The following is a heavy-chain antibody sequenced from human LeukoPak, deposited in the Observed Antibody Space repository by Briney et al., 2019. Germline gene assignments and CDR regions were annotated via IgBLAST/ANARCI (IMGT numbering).Heavy chain of an antibody. Sequence: SQTLSLTCAVSGGSISSGGYSWSWIRQPPGKGPEWIGYIYHSGSTYYNPSLKSRVTISVDRSKNQFSLKLSSVTAADTAVYYCARGGGYSYGYGFDYWGQGTLVTVSS. CDR2: IYHSGST. CDR3: ARGGGYSYGYGFDY. V-gene: IGHV4-30-2*01. CDR1: GGSISSGGYS. J-gene: IGHJ4*02. D-gene: IGHD5-18*01.